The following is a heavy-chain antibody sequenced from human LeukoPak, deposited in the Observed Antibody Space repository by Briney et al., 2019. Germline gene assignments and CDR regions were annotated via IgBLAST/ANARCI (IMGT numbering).Heavy chain of an antibody. CDR2: ISYDGSNK. V-gene: IGHV3-30*03. D-gene: IGHD2-2*01. Sequence: GRSLRLSCAASGFTFSSYGMPWVRQAPGKGLEWVAVISYDGSNKYYADSVKGRFTISRDNSKDTLYLQMNSLRAEDTAVYYCARTYQLRSPQSYYYYGMDVWGQGTTVTVSS. CDR3: ARTYQLRSPQSYYYYGMDV. CDR1: GFTFSSYG. J-gene: IGHJ6*02.